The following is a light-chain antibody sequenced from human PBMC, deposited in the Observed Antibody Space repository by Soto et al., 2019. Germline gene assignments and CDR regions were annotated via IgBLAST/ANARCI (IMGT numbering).Light chain of an antibody. Sequence: DIVMTQSPDSLAVALGERATINCKSSQSVLYSPNNKNYLSWYQQKAGQSPRLLIYWASARESGVPARFSGSWSGTDFTLTIDSLQAEDVAVYYCQQHYSPPWTFGQGTKVEV. V-gene: IGKV4-1*01. CDR3: QQHYSPPWT. J-gene: IGKJ1*01. CDR2: WAS. CDR1: QSVLYSPNNKNY.